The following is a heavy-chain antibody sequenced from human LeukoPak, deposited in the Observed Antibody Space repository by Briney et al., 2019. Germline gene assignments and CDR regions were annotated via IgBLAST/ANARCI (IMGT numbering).Heavy chain of an antibody. J-gene: IGHJ4*02. V-gene: IGHV4-39*01. CDR2: LYYSGST. CDR3: ARHSFARPFDS. D-gene: IGHD6-6*01. Sequence: SETLSLTCSVSGGSISSRTYYWGWIRQPPGKGLEWIGSLYYSGSTYYNPSLKSRVTLSVDTSKNQFSLRLSSVTAADTAVYYCARHSFARPFDSWGQGTLVTVSS. CDR1: GGSISSRTYY.